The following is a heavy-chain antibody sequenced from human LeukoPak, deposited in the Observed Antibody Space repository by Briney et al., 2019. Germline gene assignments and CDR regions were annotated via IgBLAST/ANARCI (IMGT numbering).Heavy chain of an antibody. J-gene: IGHJ4*02. D-gene: IGHD6-19*01. CDR2: IYSGGST. CDR3: AGLAVAGYFDY. Sequence: PGGSLRLACAASGFTVSSNYMSWVRQAPGKGLEWVSVIYSGGSTYYADSVKGRFTISRDNSKNTLYLQMNSLRAEDTAVYYCAGLAVAGYFDYWGQGTLVTVSS. V-gene: IGHV3-53*01. CDR1: GFTVSSNY.